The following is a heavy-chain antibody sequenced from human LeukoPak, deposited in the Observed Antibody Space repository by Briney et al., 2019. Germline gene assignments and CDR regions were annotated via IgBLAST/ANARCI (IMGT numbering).Heavy chain of an antibody. CDR1: GSTFSNYG. V-gene: IGHV3-30*02. D-gene: IGHD2-8*01. CDR3: AKERSHRAALDLMLDS. CDR2: IRFDGSHK. Sequence: GGSLRLSCAASGSTFSNYGMHWVRQAPGKGLEWVAFIRFDGSHKYYVDSVKGRFTISKDNSQNTLYLQMDSLRPEDTALYYCAKERSHRAALDLMLDSWGQGTLVTVSS. J-gene: IGHJ1*01.